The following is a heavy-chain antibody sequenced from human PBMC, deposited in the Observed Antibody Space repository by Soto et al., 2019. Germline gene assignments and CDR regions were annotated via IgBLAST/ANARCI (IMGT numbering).Heavy chain of an antibody. J-gene: IGHJ3*02. CDR3: ARRSGSYYDSRDDAFEI. CDR1: GYSFTSYW. D-gene: IGHD3-22*01. Sequence: GESLKISCKGSGYSFTSYWIGWVRQMPGKGLEWMGIIYPGDSDTRYSPSFQGQVTISADKSISTAYLQWSSLKASDTAMYYCARRSGSYYDSRDDAFEIWGQGTMVTVSS. CDR2: IYPGDSDT. V-gene: IGHV5-51*01.